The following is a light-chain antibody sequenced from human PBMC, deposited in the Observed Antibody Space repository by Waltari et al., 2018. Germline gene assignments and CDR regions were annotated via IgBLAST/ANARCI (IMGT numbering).Light chain of an antibody. J-gene: IGLJ3*02. V-gene: IGLV2-14*03. CDR2: DVR. CDR1: STDLGAYDY. Sequence: HSALTQPASVSGSPGQSLTIPCTGTSTDLGAYDYFPWYQQYPGKAPKLMIYDVRNRPLGVSNRFSGSKSGITASLSISGVQAEDEAYYYCSSYTRSSTWVFGGGTKLTVL. CDR3: SSYTRSSTWV.